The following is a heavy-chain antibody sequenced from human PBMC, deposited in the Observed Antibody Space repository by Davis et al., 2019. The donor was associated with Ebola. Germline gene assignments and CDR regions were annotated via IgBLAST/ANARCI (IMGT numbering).Heavy chain of an antibody. CDR1: GFTFSSYD. D-gene: IGHD5-24*01. CDR3: ARAPIEMATNQGAFDI. V-gene: IGHV3-13*01. Sequence: PGGSLRLSCAASGFTFSSYDMHWVRQATGKGLEWVSAIGTAGDTYYPGSVKGRFTISRENAKNSLYLQMNSLRAGDTAVYYCARAPIEMATNQGAFDIWGQGTMVTVSS. CDR2: IGTAGDT. J-gene: IGHJ3*02.